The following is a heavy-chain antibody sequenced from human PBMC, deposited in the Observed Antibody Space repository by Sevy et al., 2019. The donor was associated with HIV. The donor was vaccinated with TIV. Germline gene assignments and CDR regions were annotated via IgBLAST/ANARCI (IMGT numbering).Heavy chain of an antibody. D-gene: IGHD6-19*01. CDR1: GFTFSSYA. CDR3: AKDGGYIVVAGPYYFDY. J-gene: IGHJ4*02. Sequence: RGSLRLSCAASGFTFSSYAMHWVRQAPGKGLEWVAVISSDGNNRYYADSVKGRFTISRDDSKNTLYLQMNSLRAEDTAVYYCAKDGGYIVVAGPYYFDYWGQGTLVTVSS. CDR2: ISSDGNNR. V-gene: IGHV3-30*18.